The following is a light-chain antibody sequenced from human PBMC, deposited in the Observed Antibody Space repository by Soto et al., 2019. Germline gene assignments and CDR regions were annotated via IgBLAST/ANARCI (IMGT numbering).Light chain of an antibody. CDR1: SSDVGIYNY. CDR3: NSYTSTSTWV. Sequence: QSVLTQPASVSGSPGQSITISCTGTSSDVGIYNYVSWYQQHPGKAPKLMIYGVSNRPSGFSNRFSASKSGNTASLTISGLQAEDEADYYCNSYTSTSTWVFGGGTKLTVL. J-gene: IGLJ3*02. CDR2: GVS. V-gene: IGLV2-14*01.